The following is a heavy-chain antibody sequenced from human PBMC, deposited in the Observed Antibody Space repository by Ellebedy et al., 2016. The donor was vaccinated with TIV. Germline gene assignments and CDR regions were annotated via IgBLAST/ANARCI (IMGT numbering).Heavy chain of an antibody. J-gene: IGHJ4*02. CDR2: IYYSGST. V-gene: IGHV4-39*01. CDR1: GGSISSSSYY. D-gene: IGHD5-18*01. CDR3: ARLARIHPKYYFDY. Sequence: MPSETLSLTCTVSGGSISSSSYYWGWIRQPPGKGLEWIGSIYYSGSTYYNPSLKSRVTISVDTSKNQFSLKLSSVTAADTAVYYCARLARIHPKYYFDYWGQGTLVTVSS.